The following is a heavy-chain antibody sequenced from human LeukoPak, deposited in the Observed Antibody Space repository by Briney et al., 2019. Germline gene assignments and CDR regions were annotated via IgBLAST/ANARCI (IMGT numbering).Heavy chain of an antibody. V-gene: IGHV1-18*01. CDR2: ISAYNGST. D-gene: IGHD6-13*01. J-gene: IGHJ4*02. Sequence: ASVKVSCKASGYTFTSYGISWVRQARGQGLEWMGWISAYNGSTNYAQKLQGRVTMTTDTSTTTAYMELRSLRSEDTAVYYCARYTSSWPRIDYWGQGTLVTVSS. CDR1: GYTFTSYG. CDR3: ARYTSSWPRIDY.